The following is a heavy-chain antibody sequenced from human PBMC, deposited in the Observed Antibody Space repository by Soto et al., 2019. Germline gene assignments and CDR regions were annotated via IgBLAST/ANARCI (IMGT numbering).Heavy chain of an antibody. CDR2: ISYSGST. D-gene: IGHD5-18*01. CDR1: GGSISSGGYY. CDR3: SSYGYSYGIDY. V-gene: IGHV4-31*03. Sequence: QVQLQESGPGLVKPSHTLSLTCTVSGGSISSGGYYWSWIRQHPGKGLEWIRYISYSGSTYYNPSLKSRVTISVDTAKNQFSVKMSSVSAADTAVYYCSSYGYSYGIDYWGQGTLVTVSS. J-gene: IGHJ4*02.